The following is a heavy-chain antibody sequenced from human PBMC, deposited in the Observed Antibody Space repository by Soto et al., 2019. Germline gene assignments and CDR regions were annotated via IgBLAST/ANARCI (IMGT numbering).Heavy chain of an antibody. Sequence: EVQLLESGGGLVQPGGSLRLSCAASGFTFSSYAMSWVRQAPGKGLEWVSVISGSGDSTYYADSVRGRFTISRDNSKITLYLQMISLSAEHTAVYYCAKDRDGAALGPTKFYGTDVWGQGPTVTVAS. CDR2: ISGSGDST. CDR3: AKDRDGAALGPTKFYGTDV. D-gene: IGHD6-13*01. J-gene: IGHJ6*02. V-gene: IGHV3-23*01. CDR1: GFTFSSYA.